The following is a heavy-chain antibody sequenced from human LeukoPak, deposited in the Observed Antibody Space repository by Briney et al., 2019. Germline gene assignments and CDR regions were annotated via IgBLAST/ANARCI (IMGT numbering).Heavy chain of an antibody. CDR2: INHSGST. CDR3: ARDSGSGSYYVRGAFDI. D-gene: IGHD1-26*01. Sequence: SETLSLTCTVYGGSFSGYYWSWIRQPPGKGLEWIGEINHSGSTNYNPSLKSRVTISVGTSKNQFSLKLSSVTAADTAVYYCARDSGSGSYYVRGAFDIWGQGTMVTVSS. V-gene: IGHV4-34*01. J-gene: IGHJ3*02. CDR1: GGSFSGYY.